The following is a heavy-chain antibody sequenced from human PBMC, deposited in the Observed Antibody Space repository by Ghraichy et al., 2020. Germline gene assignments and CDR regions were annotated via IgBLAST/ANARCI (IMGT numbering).Heavy chain of an antibody. J-gene: IGHJ4*02. V-gene: IGHV3-30*18. Sequence: GGSLRLSCAASGFTFSRYGMHWVRQAPGKGLVWVALMSTDGKTKYYEDSVRGRFTISRDNSKNSLFLQMNSLRAEDTAMYYCAKGEDGIPDSWGPGTLVTVSP. D-gene: IGHD1-26*01. CDR3: AKGEDGIPDS. CDR1: GFTFSRYG. CDR2: MSTDGKTK.